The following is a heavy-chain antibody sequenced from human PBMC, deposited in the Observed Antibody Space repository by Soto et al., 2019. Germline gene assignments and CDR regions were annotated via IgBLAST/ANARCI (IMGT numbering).Heavy chain of an antibody. CDR2: ISYDGSDK. CDR3: VGGQYYFDY. CDR1: GFPFTSYG. J-gene: IGHJ4*02. V-gene: IGHV3-30*03. D-gene: IGHD3-10*01. Sequence: SVGGVVQPGRSLRLSCAASGFPFTSYGMHWVREGPDKGLEWVAIISYDGSDKYYADSVKGRFTISRDNSKNTLYLQMNSLRPEDTALYYCVGGQYYFDYRGQGTLVIVSS.